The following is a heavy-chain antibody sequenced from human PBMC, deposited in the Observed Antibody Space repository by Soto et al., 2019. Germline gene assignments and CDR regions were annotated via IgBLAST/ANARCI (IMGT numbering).Heavy chain of an antibody. J-gene: IGHJ4*02. Sequence: QVQLVQSGAEVKKPGASVKVSCKASGYTFTSYDINWVRQATGQGLEWMGWMNPNGGNTGYAQKFQGRGTMTRNTSLSTAYMELSSLRSEDTAVYYCARATNDYGDRHWGQGTLVNVSS. CDR3: ARATNDYGDRH. CDR2: MNPNGGNT. CDR1: GYTFTSYD. D-gene: IGHD4-17*01. V-gene: IGHV1-8*01.